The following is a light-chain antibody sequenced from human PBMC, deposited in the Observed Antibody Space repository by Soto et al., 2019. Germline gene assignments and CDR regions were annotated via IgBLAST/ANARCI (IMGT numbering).Light chain of an antibody. CDR3: QSYDSSLSGSVV. J-gene: IGLJ2*01. V-gene: IGLV1-40*01. CDR2: ANS. Sequence: QSVLTPPPSVSGAPGQRVTISCTGSSSNIGARYDVHWYQQLPGTAPKLLIFANSNRPSGVPDRFSGSKSGTSASLAITGLQAEDEADYYCQSYDSSLSGSVVFGGGTKVTVL. CDR1: SSNIGARYD.